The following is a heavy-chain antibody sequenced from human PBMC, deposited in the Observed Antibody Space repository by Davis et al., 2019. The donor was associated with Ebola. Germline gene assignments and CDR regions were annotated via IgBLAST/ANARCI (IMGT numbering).Heavy chain of an antibody. J-gene: IGHJ4*02. D-gene: IGHD3-22*01. Sequence: SVKVSCKASGGTFSSYGISWVRQAPGQGLDWMGGIIPVFGIPKYAQKFQGRVTITADESTSTANMELSSLRSEDTAVYYCARDRYSDGSGYFFEQSHWGQGTLVTVSS. V-gene: IGHV1-69*13. CDR3: ARDRYSDGSGYFFEQSH. CDR2: IIPVFGIP. CDR1: GGTFSSYG.